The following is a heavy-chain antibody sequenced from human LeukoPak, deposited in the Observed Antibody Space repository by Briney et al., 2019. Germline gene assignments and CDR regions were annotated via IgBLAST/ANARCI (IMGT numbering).Heavy chain of an antibody. V-gene: IGHV3-7*01. D-gene: IGHD5-18*01. CDR1: GFTFSRYW. Sequence: PGGSLRLSCAASGFTFSRYWMSWLRQAPGKGLEWVANIKQDESEKYYVDSVEGRFTISRDNAKNSLYLQMNSLRAEDTAVYYCARGTAVDTGVFDYWGQGTLVTVSS. CDR2: IKQDESEK. J-gene: IGHJ4*02. CDR3: ARGTAVDTGVFDY.